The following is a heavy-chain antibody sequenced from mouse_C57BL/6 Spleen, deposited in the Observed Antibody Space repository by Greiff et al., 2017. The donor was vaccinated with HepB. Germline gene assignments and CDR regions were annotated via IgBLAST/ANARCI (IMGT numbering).Heavy chain of an antibody. D-gene: IGHD3-2*02. V-gene: IGHV1-4*01. CDR2: INPSSGYT. CDR1: GYTFTSYT. CDR3: ARTSGIGTEDY. Sequence: QVQLQQSGAELARPGASVKMSCKASGYTFTSYTMHWVKQRPGQGLEWIGYINPSSGYTKYNQKFKDKATLPADKSSSTAYKQLSSLTSEDSAVYYCARTSGIGTEDYWGQGTTLTVSS. J-gene: IGHJ2*01.